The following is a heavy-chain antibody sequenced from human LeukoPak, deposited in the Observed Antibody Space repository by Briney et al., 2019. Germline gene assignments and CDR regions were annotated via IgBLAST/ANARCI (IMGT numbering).Heavy chain of an antibody. J-gene: IGHJ4*02. Sequence: GGSLRLSCAASGFTFSSYAMSWVRQAPGKGLEWVSAISGSGGSTYYADSVKGRFTISRDNSKNTLYLQMNSLRAEDTAVYYCAKGLEVGGAKGADYWGQGTLVAVSS. D-gene: IGHD1-26*01. V-gene: IGHV3-23*01. CDR2: ISGSGGST. CDR3: AKGLEVGGAKGADY. CDR1: GFTFSSYA.